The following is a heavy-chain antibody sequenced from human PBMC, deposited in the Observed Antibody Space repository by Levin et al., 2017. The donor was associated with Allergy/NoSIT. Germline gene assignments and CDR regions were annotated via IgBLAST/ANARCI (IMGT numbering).Heavy chain of an antibody. Sequence: SQTLSLTCTVSGGSVSSTSYFWGWIRQPPGKGLEWIGTIHYSGSTYYNPSLKSRVTISVDTSKNQLSLKLTSVTAADTAVYYCARAPPYTIAVPTTGNGYWGQGTLVTVSS. CDR2: IHYSGST. D-gene: IGHD6-19*01. CDR1: GGSVSSTSYF. J-gene: IGHJ4*02. V-gene: IGHV4-39*07. CDR3: ARAPPYTIAVPTTGNGY.